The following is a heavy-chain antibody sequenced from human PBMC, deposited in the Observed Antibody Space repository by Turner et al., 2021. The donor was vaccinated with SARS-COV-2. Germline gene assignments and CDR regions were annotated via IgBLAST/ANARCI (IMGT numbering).Heavy chain of an antibody. V-gene: IGHV3-74*01. CDR1: GFTFSSYW. CDR2: INSDGSST. CDR3: ARDGGYSGYAYFDY. D-gene: IGHD5-12*01. Sequence: EVQLVESGGGLVHPGGSLRLSCAASGFTFSSYWMYWVRQAPGKGLVWVSRINSDGSSTSYADSVKGRFTISRDNAKNTLYLQMNSLRAEDTAVYYCARDGGYSGYAYFDYWGQGTLVTVSS. J-gene: IGHJ4*02.